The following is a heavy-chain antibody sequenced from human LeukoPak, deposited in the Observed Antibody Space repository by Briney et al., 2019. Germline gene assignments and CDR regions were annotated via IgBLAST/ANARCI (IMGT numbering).Heavy chain of an antibody. Sequence: ASVKVSCKASGYTFTNYGISWVRQAPGQGLEWVGWTSPYNGDTNYAQKLQGRVTMTTDTSTSTAYMELRSLRSDDTAVYYCARERVYSSATNAFDIWGQGTMVTVSS. V-gene: IGHV1-18*01. CDR2: TSPYNGDT. J-gene: IGHJ3*02. CDR3: ARERVYSSATNAFDI. D-gene: IGHD6-25*01. CDR1: GYTFTNYG.